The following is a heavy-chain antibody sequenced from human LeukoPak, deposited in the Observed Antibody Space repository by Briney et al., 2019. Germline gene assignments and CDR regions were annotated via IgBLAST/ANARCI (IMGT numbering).Heavy chain of an antibody. CDR1: GFTFRNYA. J-gene: IGHJ4*02. Sequence: GSLRLSCAASGFTFRNYAMHWVRQAPGKGLEWVAIIVYDGDNKYYADSVKSRLTISRDNSKNTLSLQMNSLRGEDTAVYFCAKDPSTLYSSGLDFWGQGTLVTVSS. CDR2: IVYDGDNK. D-gene: IGHD6-19*01. V-gene: IGHV3-30*02. CDR3: AKDPSTLYSSGLDF.